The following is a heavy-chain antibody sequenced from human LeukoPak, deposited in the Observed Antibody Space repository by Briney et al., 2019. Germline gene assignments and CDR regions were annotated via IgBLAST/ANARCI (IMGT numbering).Heavy chain of an antibody. Sequence: SETLSLTCAVYGGSFSGYYRSWIRQPPGKGLEWIGEMNHSGSTNYNPSLKSRVTISVDTSKNQFSLKLSSVTAEDTAVYYCARGYCSSTSCYAVAFDIWGQGTMVTVSS. CDR1: GGSFSGYY. CDR2: MNHSGST. V-gene: IGHV4-34*01. J-gene: IGHJ3*02. D-gene: IGHD2-2*01. CDR3: ARGYCSSTSCYAVAFDI.